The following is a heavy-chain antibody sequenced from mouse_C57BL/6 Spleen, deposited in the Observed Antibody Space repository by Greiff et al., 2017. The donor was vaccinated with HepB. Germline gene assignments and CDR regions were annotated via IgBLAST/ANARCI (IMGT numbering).Heavy chain of an antibody. D-gene: IGHD1-1*01. J-gene: IGHJ2*03. CDR2: IYPADGYT. CDR1: GYTFTNYW. CDR3: SRGAVYYGSRDYFDY. V-gene: IGHV1-63*01. Sequence: QVQLQQSGAELVRLGTSVKMSSKASGYTFTNYWIVWAKQRPGQGLEWIGDIYPADGYTNYNEKFKGKATLTADKSSSTAYMQFSSLPSEDSAIYYCSRGAVYYGSRDYFDYGGQGTSLTVSS.